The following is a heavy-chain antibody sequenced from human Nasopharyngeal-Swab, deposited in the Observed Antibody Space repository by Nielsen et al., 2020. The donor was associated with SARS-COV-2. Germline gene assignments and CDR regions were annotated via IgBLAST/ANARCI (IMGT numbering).Heavy chain of an antibody. D-gene: IGHD3-16*01. J-gene: IGHJ6*02. Sequence: WIRQPPGKGLEWIGYIYYSGSTNYNPSLKSRVTISVDTSKNQFFLKLSYVPVADTAVYYCAIGGGGSYYYGMDVWGQGTTVTVSS. CDR3: AIGGGGSYYYGMDV. V-gene: IGHV4-59*01. CDR2: IYYSGST.